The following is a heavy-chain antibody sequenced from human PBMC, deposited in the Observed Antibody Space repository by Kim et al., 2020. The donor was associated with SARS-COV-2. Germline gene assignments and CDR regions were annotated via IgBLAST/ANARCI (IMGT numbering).Heavy chain of an antibody. V-gene: IGHV3-74*01. D-gene: IGHD5-18*01. CDR1: GFTFSRHW. CDR2: INKDGSEI. CDR3: ARDYSAERKFDP. Sequence: GGSLRLSCVASGFTFSRHWMQWVRQAPGKGLAWVSHINKDGSEIRYADSVKGRFTASRDNAKNTLYLQMNSLRVEDTAVYYGARDYSAERKFDPWGQGTL. J-gene: IGHJ5*02.